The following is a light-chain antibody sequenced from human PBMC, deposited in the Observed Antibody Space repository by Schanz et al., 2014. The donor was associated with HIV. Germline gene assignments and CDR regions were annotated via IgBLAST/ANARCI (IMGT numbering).Light chain of an antibody. CDR2: GAS. Sequence: EIVMTQSPATLSVSPGERVTLSCRASQSVNSNLAWYQQKSGQAPRLLMYGASNRATGIPDRFSGSESGTDFTLTISRLEPEDFAVYYCQHYGTSLRTFGQGTKVEIK. V-gene: IGKV3-20*01. CDR3: QHYGTSLRT. J-gene: IGKJ1*01. CDR1: QSVNSN.